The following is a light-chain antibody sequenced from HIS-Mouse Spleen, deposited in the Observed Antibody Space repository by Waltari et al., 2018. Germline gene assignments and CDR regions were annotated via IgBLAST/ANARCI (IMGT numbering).Light chain of an antibody. CDR1: TSNNGAGSD. Sequence: QSVLTQPPSVSGAPGQRVTISCTGSTSNNGAGSDVHWYQQLPGEAPKLPRDGNSKRPSGVPDRFSGSKSGTTASLAITGLQAEDEADYYCQSYDSSLSGNVFGTGTKVTVL. CDR3: QSYDSSLSGNV. CDR2: GNS. V-gene: IGLV1-40*01. J-gene: IGLJ1*01.